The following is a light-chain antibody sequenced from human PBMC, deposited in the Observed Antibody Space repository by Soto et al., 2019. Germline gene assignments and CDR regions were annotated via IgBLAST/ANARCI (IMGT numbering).Light chain of an antibody. CDR2: EVS. V-gene: IGLV2-14*01. J-gene: IGLJ1*01. CDR3: TSYTRDTALV. CDR1: SSDVGTYNY. Sequence: QSAQTQPASVSGSPGQSITISCTGTSSDVGTYNYVSWYQHHPGKAPKLIIYEVSNRPSGVSNRFSGSKSGSTASLTISGLQAEDEADYHCTSYTRDTALVFGTGTKVTVL.